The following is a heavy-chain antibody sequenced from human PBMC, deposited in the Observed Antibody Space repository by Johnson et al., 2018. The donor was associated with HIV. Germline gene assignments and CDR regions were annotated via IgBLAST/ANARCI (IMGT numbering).Heavy chain of an antibody. V-gene: IGHV3-30*14. CDR1: GFTFSSYA. CDR3: AREATVTILHQWAFDI. D-gene: IGHD4-17*01. Sequence: QVQLVESGGGVVQPGRSLRLSCAASGFTFSSYAMHWVRQAPGKGLEWVAVISYDGSNKFYADSVKGRFTISRDNSKNTLYLQMNSLRAEDTAVYYCAREATVTILHQWAFDIWGQGTRVTVSS. J-gene: IGHJ3*02. CDR2: ISYDGSNK.